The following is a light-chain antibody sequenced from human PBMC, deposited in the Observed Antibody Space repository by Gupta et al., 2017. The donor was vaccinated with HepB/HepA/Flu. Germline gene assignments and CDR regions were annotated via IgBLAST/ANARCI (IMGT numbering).Light chain of an antibody. Sequence: TQSPGTLSLSPGESATLSCRASQSLSSTYLAWYQHKPGQAPSLLIYGASSRATGIPDRFSGSGSGTDFTLTISRLEPEDFAVYYCQQYGRSPLTFGGGTKVEIK. V-gene: IGKV3-20*01. CDR3: QQYGRSPLT. CDR1: QSLSSTY. J-gene: IGKJ4*01. CDR2: GAS.